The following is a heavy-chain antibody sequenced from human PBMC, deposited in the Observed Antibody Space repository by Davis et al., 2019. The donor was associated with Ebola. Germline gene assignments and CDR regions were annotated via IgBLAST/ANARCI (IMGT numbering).Heavy chain of an antibody. D-gene: IGHD3-9*01. Sequence: GESLKISCAASGFTFSRYWMSWVRQAPGKGLEWVANIKQDGSEKYYVDSVKGRFTISRDNAKNSLYLQMNSLRAEDTAVYYCARDILTLHGMDVWGKGTTVTVSS. J-gene: IGHJ6*04. CDR2: IKQDGSEK. V-gene: IGHV3-7*03. CDR1: GFTFSRYW. CDR3: ARDILTLHGMDV.